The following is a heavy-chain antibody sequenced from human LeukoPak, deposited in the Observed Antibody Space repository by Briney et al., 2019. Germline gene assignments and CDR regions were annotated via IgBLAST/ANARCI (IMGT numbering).Heavy chain of an antibody. Sequence: SETLSLTCAVYGGSFSGYYWSWIRQPPGKGLKWIGEINHSGSTNYNPSLKSRVTISVDTSKNQFSLKLSSVTAADTAVYYCARGRRGIGGDLIYGMDVWGKGTTVTVSS. CDR3: ARGRRGIGGDLIYGMDV. D-gene: IGHD2-21*02. CDR2: INHSGST. V-gene: IGHV4-34*01. CDR1: GGSFSGYY. J-gene: IGHJ6*04.